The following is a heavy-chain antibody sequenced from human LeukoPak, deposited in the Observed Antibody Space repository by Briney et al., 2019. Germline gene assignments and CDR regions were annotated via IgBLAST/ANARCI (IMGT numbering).Heavy chain of an antibody. D-gene: IGHD6-19*01. CDR2: ISSSSSYI. Sequence: PGGSLRLSCAASGFTFSSYWMNWVRQAPGKGLEWVSSISSSSSYIYYADSVKGRFTISRDNAKNSLYLQMNSLRAEDTAVYYCARSLGIAVAGRGIDYWGQGTLVTVSS. V-gene: IGHV3-21*01. J-gene: IGHJ4*02. CDR1: GFTFSSYW. CDR3: ARSLGIAVAGRGIDY.